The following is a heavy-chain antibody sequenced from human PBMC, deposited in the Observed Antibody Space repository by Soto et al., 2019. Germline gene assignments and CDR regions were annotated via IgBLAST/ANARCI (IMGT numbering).Heavy chain of an antibody. V-gene: IGHV1-18*04. J-gene: IGHJ4*02. CDR2: ISAYNGNT. CDR1: VYTFTSYG. Sequence: GXSVKVSCKASVYTFTSYGISWVRQAPGQGLEWMGWISAYNGNTNYAQKLQGRVTMTTDTSTSTAYMELRSLRSDDTAVYYCARRPAKGIAPDYWGQGTLVTVSS. D-gene: IGHD6-13*01. CDR3: ARRPAKGIAPDY.